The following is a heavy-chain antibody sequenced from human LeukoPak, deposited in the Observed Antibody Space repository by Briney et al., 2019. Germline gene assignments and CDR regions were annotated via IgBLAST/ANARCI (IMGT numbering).Heavy chain of an antibody. V-gene: IGHV3-23*01. CDR3: AKDLQDIVVVVAATPLFDY. CDR2: ISGSGGST. Sequence: PGGSLRLSCAASGFTFSSYAMSWVRQAPGKGLEWVSTISGSGGSTYYADSVKGRFTISRDNPKNTLYLQMNSLRADDTAVYYCAKDLQDIVVVVAATPLFDYWGQGTLVTVSS. CDR1: GFTFSSYA. J-gene: IGHJ4*02. D-gene: IGHD2-15*01.